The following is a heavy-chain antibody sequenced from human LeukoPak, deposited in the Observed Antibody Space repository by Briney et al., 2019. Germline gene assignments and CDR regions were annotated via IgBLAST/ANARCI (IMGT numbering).Heavy chain of an antibody. V-gene: IGHV5-51*01. Sequence: GESLKISCKDSGYSFTSYWIGWVRQMPGKGLEWMGSIYPGDSDTRHSPSFQGQVTISADKSINTAYLQWSSLKASDTAIYYCARRGEAMDPFDYWGQGTLVTVSS. J-gene: IGHJ4*02. D-gene: IGHD5-18*01. CDR2: IYPGDSDT. CDR1: GYSFTSYW. CDR3: ARRGEAMDPFDY.